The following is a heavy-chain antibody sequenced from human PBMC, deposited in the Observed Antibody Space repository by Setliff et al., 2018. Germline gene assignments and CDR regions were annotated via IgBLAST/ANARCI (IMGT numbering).Heavy chain of an antibody. Sequence: ASVKVSCKASGYTFNHYGITWVRLAPGQGLEWMGWISAHSGNTFYAPQFQGRLVMTTDTSTNTAYMALRNLTSDDTAMYFCERLVRYCTRVTCQRSSDGDFWGQGTPVTVSS. D-gene: IGHD2-8*01. CDR2: ISAHSGNT. J-gene: IGHJ4*02. CDR3: ERLVRYCTRVTCQRSSDGDF. CDR1: GYTFNHYG. V-gene: IGHV1-18*01.